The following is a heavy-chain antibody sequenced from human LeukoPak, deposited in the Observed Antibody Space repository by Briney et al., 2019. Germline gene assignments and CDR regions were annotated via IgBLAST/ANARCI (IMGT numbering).Heavy chain of an antibody. CDR2: INHSGST. CDR1: VHFFKLCY. V-gene: IGHV4-34*01. D-gene: IGHD5-24*01. CDR3: ARRSSKRFNWYFDL. J-gene: IGHJ2*01. Sequence: SETLTLICALWVHFFKLCYSLGTRQPPGKGLEWIGEINHSGSTNYNPSLKSRVTISVDTSKNQFSLKLSSVTAADTAVYYCARRSSKRFNWYFDLWGRGTLVTVSS.